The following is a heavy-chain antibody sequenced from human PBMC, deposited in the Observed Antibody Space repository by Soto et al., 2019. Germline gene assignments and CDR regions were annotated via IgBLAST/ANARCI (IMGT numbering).Heavy chain of an antibody. CDR2: IKSKTDGGTT. Sequence: EVQLVESGGGLVKPGGSLRLSCAASGFTFSNAWMNWVRQAPGKGLEWVGRIKSKTDGGTTDYAAPVKGRFTISRDDSKNTLYLQMNSLKTEDTAVYYCTTDRTVTTLYYYYGMYVWGQGTTVTVSS. CDR1: GFTFSNAW. J-gene: IGHJ6*02. CDR3: TTDRTVTTLYYYYGMYV. D-gene: IGHD4-17*01. V-gene: IGHV3-15*07.